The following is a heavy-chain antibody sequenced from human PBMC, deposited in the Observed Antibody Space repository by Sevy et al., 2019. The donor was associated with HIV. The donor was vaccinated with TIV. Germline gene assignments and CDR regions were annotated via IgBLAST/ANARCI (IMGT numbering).Heavy chain of an antibody. D-gene: IGHD1-26*01. CDR2: INPTSSST. Sequence: ASVKVSCKASGYTFTNYRIYWVRQAPGQGLEWMGVINPTSSSTYYPPKFQGRVTMTRDTSTSTVSLDLSSLRSEDTAVYYCARGDGTGRCFDSWGQGTLVTVSS. V-gene: IGHV1-46*03. J-gene: IGHJ4*02. CDR3: ARGDGTGRCFDS. CDR1: GYTFTNYR.